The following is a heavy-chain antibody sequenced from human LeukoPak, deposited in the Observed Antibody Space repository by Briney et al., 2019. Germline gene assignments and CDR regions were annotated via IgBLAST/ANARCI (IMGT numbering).Heavy chain of an antibody. V-gene: IGHV3-23*01. J-gene: IGHJ4*02. CDR3: AKTYCGGDCPFDY. CDR2: ISGSGST. D-gene: IGHD2-21*01. Sequence: GGSLRLSCAASGFTFSSYAMSWVRQAPGKGLEWVSAISGSGSTYYADSVKGRFTISRDNSKNTLYLQMNSLRAEDTAVYYCAKTYCGGDCPFDYWGQGTLVTVSS. CDR1: GFTFSSYA.